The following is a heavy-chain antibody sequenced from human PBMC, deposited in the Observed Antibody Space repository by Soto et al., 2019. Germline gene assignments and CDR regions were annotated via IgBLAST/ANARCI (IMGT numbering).Heavy chain of an antibody. J-gene: IGHJ5*02. D-gene: IGHD2-21*02. CDR1: GFTFSTNW. Sequence: EVQLVESGGGLVQPGGSLRLSCAASGFTFSTNWMHWVRQAPGKGLVWVSRINSDGSSTSYADSVKGRFTVSRDNAKSTLYLQVNSLIADDTAIYYCLIAYCGGDCSAWGQGTPVTVSS. CDR3: LIAYCGGDCSA. V-gene: IGHV3-74*01. CDR2: INSDGSST.